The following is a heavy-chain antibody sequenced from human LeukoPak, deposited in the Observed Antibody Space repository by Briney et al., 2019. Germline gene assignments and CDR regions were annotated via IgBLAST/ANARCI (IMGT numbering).Heavy chain of an antibody. D-gene: IGHD3-22*01. CDR3: SRCRYYYDSSGYIPRSLNYYYMDV. V-gene: IGHV4-34*01. CDR1: GGSFSGYY. Sequence: SETLSLTCAVYGGSFSGYYWSWLRQPPGKGLKWIGGINHRGSTDYYTSFKSRVTISVDTSKNQFSLKLSSVTAADTAVYYCSRCRYYYDSSGYIPRSLNYYYMDVWGKGTTVTVSS. CDR2: INHRGST. J-gene: IGHJ6*03.